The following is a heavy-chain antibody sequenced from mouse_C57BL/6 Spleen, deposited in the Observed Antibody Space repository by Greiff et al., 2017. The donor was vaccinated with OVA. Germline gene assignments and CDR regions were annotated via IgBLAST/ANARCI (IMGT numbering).Heavy chain of an antibody. J-gene: IGHJ1*03. CDR1: GYTFTSYW. Sequence: VQLQQPGAELVMPGASVKLSCKASGYTFTSYWMHWVKQRPGQGLEWIGEIDPSDSYTNYNQKFKGKSTLTVDKSSSTAYMQLSSLTSEDSAVYYCARGDYYGSSPYFDVWGTGTTVTVSS. D-gene: IGHD1-1*01. CDR2: IDPSDSYT. V-gene: IGHV1-69*01. CDR3: ARGDYYGSSPYFDV.